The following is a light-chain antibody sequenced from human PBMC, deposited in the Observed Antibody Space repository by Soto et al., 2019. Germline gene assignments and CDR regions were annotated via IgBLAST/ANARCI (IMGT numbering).Light chain of an antibody. V-gene: IGKV3-20*01. J-gene: IGKJ5*01. CDR2: GAS. CDR1: QVTSSY. Sequence: ENVLTQSPGTLSLSPGERATIYCRASQVTSSYLSWYQQRPGQAPRLLIYGASSRATGIPDRFSGSGSGTDFTLTISRLEPEDFAVYYCQQYSTSPISFGQGTRLEIK. CDR3: QQYSTSPIS.